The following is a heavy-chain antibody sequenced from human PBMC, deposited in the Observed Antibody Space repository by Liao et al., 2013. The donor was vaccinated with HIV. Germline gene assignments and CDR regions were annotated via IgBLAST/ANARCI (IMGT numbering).Heavy chain of an antibody. V-gene: IGHV4-34*01. CDR1: DGSFSGYY. CDR3: ARVRVVRGYYYMDV. J-gene: IGHJ6*03. Sequence: QVQLQQWGAGLLKPSETLSLTCAVYDGSFSGYYWSWIRQSPGKGLEWIGEINHSGKTNYNPSLKSRVTISIDTSKNQFSLKLSSVTAADTAVYYCARVRVVRGYYYMDVWGKGDHGSPS. CDR2: INHSGKT. D-gene: IGHD3-10*01.